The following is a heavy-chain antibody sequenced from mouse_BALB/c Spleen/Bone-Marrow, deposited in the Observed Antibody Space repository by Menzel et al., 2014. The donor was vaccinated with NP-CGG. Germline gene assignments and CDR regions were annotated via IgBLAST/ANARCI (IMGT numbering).Heavy chain of an antibody. CDR1: GFTFSSYT. Sequence: EVQLQQSGAGLVKPGGSLKLSCAASGFTFSSYTMSWVRQTPEKRLEWVATISSGGSYTYYPDSVKGRFTISRDNAKNTLYLQMSSLKSEDTAMYYCTRDLYDGYYYYAMDYWGQGTSVTVSS. V-gene: IGHV5-6-4*01. J-gene: IGHJ4*01. D-gene: IGHD2-3*01. CDR3: TRDLYDGYYYYAMDY. CDR2: ISSGGSYT.